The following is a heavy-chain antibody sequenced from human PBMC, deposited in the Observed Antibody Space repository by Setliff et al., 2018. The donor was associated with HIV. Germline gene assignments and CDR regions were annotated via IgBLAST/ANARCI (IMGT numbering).Heavy chain of an antibody. CDR3: ARGAFVVIPTARHDFDY. Sequence: GASVKVSCKTSGYTFGYNYIHWVRQAPGQGLEWMGWINPNSGGTNYAQKFQGRVTVTRDTSISTAYMELRRLRSDDTAVYYCARGAFVVIPTARHDFDYWGQGALVTVSS. CDR2: INPNSGGT. V-gene: IGHV1-2*02. J-gene: IGHJ4*02. CDR1: GYTFGYNY. D-gene: IGHD2-2*01.